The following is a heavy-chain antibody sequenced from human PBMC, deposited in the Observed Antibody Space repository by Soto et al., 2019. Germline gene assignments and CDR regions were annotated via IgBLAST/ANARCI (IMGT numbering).Heavy chain of an antibody. D-gene: IGHD4-17*01. CDR1: GYTFTSYY. CDR3: ARAMTTGWYFDL. Sequence: QVQLVQSGAEVKKPGASVKVSCKASGYTFTSYYMHWVRQAPGQGLEWMGIINPSGGSTSYAQKFQGRVTMTIDTSTSTVYMELSSLRSEDTAVYYCARAMTTGWYFDLWGRGTLVTVSS. J-gene: IGHJ2*01. V-gene: IGHV1-46*01. CDR2: INPSGGST.